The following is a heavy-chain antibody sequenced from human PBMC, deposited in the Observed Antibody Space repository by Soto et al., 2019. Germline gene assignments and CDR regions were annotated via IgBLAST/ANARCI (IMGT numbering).Heavy chain of an antibody. CDR1: GFTFSDYY. Sequence: PGGSLRLCCAASGFTFSDYYMSWIRQAPGKGLEWVSYISSSGASIYYADSVKGRFTISRDNAENSLSLQMNSLRAEDTAVYYCVRGGWSSSGGIAASWGQGTLVTVSS. J-gene: IGHJ5*02. CDR3: VRGGWSSSGGIAAS. D-gene: IGHD6-13*01. CDR2: ISSSGASI. V-gene: IGHV3-11*01.